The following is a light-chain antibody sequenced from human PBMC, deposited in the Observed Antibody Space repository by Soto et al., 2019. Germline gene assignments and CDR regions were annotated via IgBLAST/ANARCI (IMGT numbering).Light chain of an antibody. CDR3: HQAAGSLTWT. J-gene: IGKJ1*01. Sequence: DIQLTQSPSSLSASVGDSVTITCRASQSITYRLNWYQQKPGKAPKVLIYDTSNLHSGVPPRFSGGGSVTDFALTISSLQPEDFATYYCHQAAGSLTWTFGQGTRVEAK. CDR2: DTS. CDR1: QSITYR. V-gene: IGKV1-39*01.